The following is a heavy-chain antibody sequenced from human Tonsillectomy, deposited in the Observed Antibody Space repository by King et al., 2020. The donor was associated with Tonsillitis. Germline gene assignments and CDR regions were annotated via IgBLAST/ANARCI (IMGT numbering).Heavy chain of an antibody. CDR3: ARGKPTNPRAPFDY. V-gene: IGHV4-38-2*02. Sequence: VQLQESGPGLVKPSETLSLTCTVSGYSISSGFYWGWIRQPPGKGLEWIGSIYHSGSTYYNPSLKSRVTISVDTSKNQFSLKLSSLTAADTAVDYCARGKPTNPRAPFDYWGQGTPVTVSS. J-gene: IGHJ4*02. CDR2: IYHSGST. CDR1: GYSISSGFY.